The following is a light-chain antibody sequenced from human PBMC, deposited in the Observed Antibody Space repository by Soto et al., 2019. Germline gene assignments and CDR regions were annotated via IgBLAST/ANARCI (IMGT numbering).Light chain of an antibody. Sequence: ETMLRQSPATLSASPGERFTLSFRSTQSVTYNLAWYQQKPGQAPRLLIYGASTRATGIPARFSGRGSGTEFTLTITSLQSEDFAVYYCQQYNDWLWTFGQGTKVDI. V-gene: IGKV3-15*01. CDR1: QSVTYN. J-gene: IGKJ1*01. CDR2: GAS. CDR3: QQYNDWLWT.